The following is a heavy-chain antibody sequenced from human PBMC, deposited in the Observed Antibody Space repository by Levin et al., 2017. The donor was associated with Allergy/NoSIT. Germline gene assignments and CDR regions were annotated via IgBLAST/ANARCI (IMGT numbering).Heavy chain of an antibody. CDR2: IYYSGST. CDR1: GGSISSYY. J-gene: IGHJ6*03. Sequence: PSETLSLTCTVSGGSISSYYWSWIRQPPGKGLEWIGYIYYSGSTNYNPSLKSRVTISVDTSKNQFSLKLSSVTAADTAVYYCARGLYYYGSGNQYYYYYMDVWGKGTTVTVSS. CDR3: ARGLYYYGSGNQYYYYYMDV. D-gene: IGHD3-10*01. V-gene: IGHV4-59*01.